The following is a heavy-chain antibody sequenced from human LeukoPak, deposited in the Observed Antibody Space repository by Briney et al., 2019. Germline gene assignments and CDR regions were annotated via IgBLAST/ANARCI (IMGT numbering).Heavy chain of an antibody. CDR2: ISSSSSTI. J-gene: IGHJ4*02. Sequence: GRSLRLSCAASGFTFSSYSMNSARQAARKWLEWGSYISSSSSTIYYADSVKGRFTISRDNAKNSLYLQMNRLRAEDTAVYYCARTRYSSSTIFDYWGQGTLVTVSS. CDR3: ARTRYSSSTIFDY. V-gene: IGHV3-48*01. D-gene: IGHD6-6*01. CDR1: GFTFSSYS.